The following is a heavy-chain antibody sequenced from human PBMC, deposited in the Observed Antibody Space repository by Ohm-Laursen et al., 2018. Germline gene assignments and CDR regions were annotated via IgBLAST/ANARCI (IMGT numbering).Heavy chain of an antibody. D-gene: IGHD2-15*01. CDR3: ATVVAGYFDL. Sequence: SDTDSCKASGCAFTGFEIHWVRLDTGHGIEWLGWMNTHRGSTGYAQKFRGRVIMTRNTSINTAYMELSSLRSEDTSVYYCATVVAGYFDLWGRGTLVTVSS. J-gene: IGHJ2*01. V-gene: IGHV1-8*01. CDR1: GCAFTGFE. CDR2: MNTHRGST.